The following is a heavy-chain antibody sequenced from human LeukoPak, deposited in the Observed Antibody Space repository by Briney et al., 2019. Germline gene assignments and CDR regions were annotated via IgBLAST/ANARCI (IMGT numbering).Heavy chain of an antibody. V-gene: IGHV3-21*01. D-gene: IGHD4-11*01. CDR2: ISSRSSYI. J-gene: IGHJ4*02. Sequence: GGSLRLSCAASGFTFSSYSMNWVRQAPGKGLEWVSSISSRSSYIYYADSVKGRFTISRDNAKNSLYLQMNSLRAEDTAVYYCARYGISMTTVTGLDYWGQGTLVTVSS. CDR1: GFTFSSYS. CDR3: ARYGISMTTVTGLDY.